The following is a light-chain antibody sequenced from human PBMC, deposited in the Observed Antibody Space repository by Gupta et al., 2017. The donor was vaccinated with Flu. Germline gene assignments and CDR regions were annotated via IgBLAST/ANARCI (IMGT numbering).Light chain of an antibody. CDR2: RSS. J-gene: IGKJ2*01. V-gene: IGKV1-5*03. Sequence: SPSTLSASVGDTVTITCRASENVNEWLAWYQQKAGKAPRLLIFRSSVLESGVPSIFSGSGSGKEFALTIRSLQPDDFATYYCQQYDTDYTFGQGTRLDIK. CDR1: ENVNEW. CDR3: QQYDTDYT.